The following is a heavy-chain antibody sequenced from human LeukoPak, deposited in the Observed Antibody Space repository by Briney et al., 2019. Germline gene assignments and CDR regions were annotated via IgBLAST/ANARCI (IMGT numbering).Heavy chain of an antibody. CDR3: ARGGYDYVWGSYRYRYGMDV. J-gene: IGHJ6*04. D-gene: IGHD3-16*02. CDR2: IKQDGSEK. V-gene: IGHV3-7*03. Sequence: GGSLRLSCAASGFTFSSYWMSWVRQAPGKGLEWVANIKQDGSEKYYVDSVKGRFTFSRDNAKNSLYLQMNSLRAEDTAVYYCARGGYDYVWGSYRYRYGMDVWGKGTTVTVSS. CDR1: GFTFSSYW.